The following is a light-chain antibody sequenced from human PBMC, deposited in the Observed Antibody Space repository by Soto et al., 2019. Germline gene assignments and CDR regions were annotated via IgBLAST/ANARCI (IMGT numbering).Light chain of an antibody. Sequence: QSALTQPASVSGSPGQSITISCTGTRSDVGGYNSVCWHQQHPGKAPKLIIYEVSNRPSGISDRFSASKSGNTASPTISGLQADDEADYYCSSFTTTNTWVFGGGTKLTVL. CDR1: RSDVGGYNS. J-gene: IGLJ3*02. CDR3: SSFTTTNTWV. CDR2: EVS. V-gene: IGLV2-14*01.